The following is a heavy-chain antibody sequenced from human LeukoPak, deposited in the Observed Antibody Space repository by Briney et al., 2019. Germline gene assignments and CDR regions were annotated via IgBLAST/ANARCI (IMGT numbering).Heavy chain of an antibody. CDR2: IYYSGST. J-gene: IGHJ4*02. V-gene: IGHV4-59*01. CDR1: RGSISSYY. CDR3: ARVRVSSGSHPWYFDY. D-gene: IGHD3-22*01. Sequence: SETLSLTCTVSRGSISSYYWSWIRQPPGQGLEWIGYIYYSGSTDYNPSLKSRVNISVDTSKNQFSLKLSSVTAADTAVYYCARVRVSSGSHPWYFDYWGQGTLVAVSS.